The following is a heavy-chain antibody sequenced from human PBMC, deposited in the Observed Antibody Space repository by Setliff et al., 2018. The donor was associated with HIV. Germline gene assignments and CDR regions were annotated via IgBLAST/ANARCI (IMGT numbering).Heavy chain of an antibody. CDR1: GGSISSGNYY. V-gene: IGHV4-61*02. CDR2: ISTSGST. Sequence: PSETLSLTCTVSGGSISSGNYYWSWIRQPAGKGPEWIGRISTSGSTNYNPSLKSRVTISVDTSKNQFYLKLNSVTAADTAVYYCARVQMAYAAFDVWGQGTMVTVSS. J-gene: IGHJ3*01. CDR3: ARVQMAYAAFDV. D-gene: IGHD4-17*01.